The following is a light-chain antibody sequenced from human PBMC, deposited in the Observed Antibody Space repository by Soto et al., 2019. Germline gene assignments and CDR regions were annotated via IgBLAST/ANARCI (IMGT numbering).Light chain of an antibody. V-gene: IGKV1-27*01. J-gene: IGKJ1*01. CDR3: QKYNLAPWT. CDR2: AAS. CDR1: QPIGNY. Sequence: DIHMTHSPSSLSAYVGYRVTITCRASQPIGNYLAWYQQKPGKVPKLLIYAASTLQSGVPSRFSGSGSVTDLTLTIKRLQTEDIATYYCQKYNLAPWTFGQGTKVEIQ.